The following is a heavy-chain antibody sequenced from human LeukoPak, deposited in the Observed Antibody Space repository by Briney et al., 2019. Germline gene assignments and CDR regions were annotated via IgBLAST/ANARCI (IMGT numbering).Heavy chain of an antibody. D-gene: IGHD3-10*02. Sequence: GGSLRLSCAASGFTFSSYGMHWVRQAPGKGLEWVAVIWYDGSNKYYADSVKGRFTISRDNSKNTLYLQMNSLRAEDTAVYYCASLSITMSPGAFDIWGQGTMVTVSS. CDR1: GFTFSSYG. CDR3: ASLSITMSPGAFDI. J-gene: IGHJ3*02. CDR2: IWYDGSNK. V-gene: IGHV3-33*01.